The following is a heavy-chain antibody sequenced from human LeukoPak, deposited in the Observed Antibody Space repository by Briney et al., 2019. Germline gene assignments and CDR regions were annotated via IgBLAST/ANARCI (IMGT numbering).Heavy chain of an antibody. CDR2: MNPNSGNT. CDR1: GYTFTSYA. CDR3: ARCTIAAAGSYFDY. D-gene: IGHD6-13*01. J-gene: IGHJ4*02. Sequence: ASVKVSCKASGYTFTSYAMNWVRQAPGQGLEWMGWMNPNSGNTGYAQKFQGRVTITRNTSISTAYMELSSLRSEDTAVYYCARCTIAAAGSYFDYWGQGTLVTVSS. V-gene: IGHV1-8*03.